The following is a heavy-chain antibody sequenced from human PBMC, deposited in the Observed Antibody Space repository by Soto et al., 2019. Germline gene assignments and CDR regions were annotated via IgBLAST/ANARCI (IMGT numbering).Heavy chain of an antibody. CDR1: GGSISSYY. V-gene: IGHV4-59*12. Sequence: LSLTGTGSGGSISSYYWSWIRQHPGKGLEWIGYIYYSGSTNYNPSLKSRVTISVDTSKNQFSLKLSSVTAGDTAVYYCARGPFLPAAGTYYYYMDVWGKGTTVTVSS. CDR2: IYYSGST. D-gene: IGHD6-13*01. CDR3: ARGPFLPAAGTYYYYMDV. J-gene: IGHJ6*03.